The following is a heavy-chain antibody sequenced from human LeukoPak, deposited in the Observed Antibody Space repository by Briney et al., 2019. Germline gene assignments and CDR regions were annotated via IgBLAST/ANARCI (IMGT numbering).Heavy chain of an antibody. CDR3: AKGRYDHDNSDAFEI. Sequence: PGGSLRLSCAASGFTFSSYAISWVRQAPGGGLEWVSAICGSGGSTYYTDSVKGRFTISRDNSKNTKNLQMNNLRTEDTAVYQCAKGRYDHDNSDAFEIWGQGTMVTVSS. CDR1: GFTFSSYA. J-gene: IGHJ3*02. D-gene: IGHD3-22*01. CDR2: ICGSGGST. V-gene: IGHV3-23*01.